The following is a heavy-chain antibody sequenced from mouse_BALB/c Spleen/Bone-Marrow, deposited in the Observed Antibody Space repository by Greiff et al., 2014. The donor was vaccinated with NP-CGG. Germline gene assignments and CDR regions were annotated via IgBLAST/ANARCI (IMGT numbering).Heavy chain of an antibody. CDR1: GFSFSSYS. D-gene: IGHD2-4*01. V-gene: IGHV5-6-4*01. Sequence: EVQLVESGGGLVKPGGSLKLPCAASGFSFSSYSMSWVRQTPEKRLEWVATISSGGHDTYYPDSVRGRFTISRDNAKNTLYLQMSSLKSEDTAMYYCSKDGGYDYSYYFGYWGQGTTLTVSS. J-gene: IGHJ2*01. CDR3: SKDGGYDYSYYFGY. CDR2: ISSGGHDT.